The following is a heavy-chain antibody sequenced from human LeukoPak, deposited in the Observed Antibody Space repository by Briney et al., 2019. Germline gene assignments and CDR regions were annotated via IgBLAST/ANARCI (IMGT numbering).Heavy chain of an antibody. Sequence: SETLSLTCAVYGGSFSGYYWSWIRQPPGKGLEWIGEINHSGSTNYNPSLKSRVTISVDTSKNQFSLKLSSVPAADTAVYYCARGSRMRLLWFGEATYYFDYWGQGTLVTVSS. CDR1: GGSFSGYY. V-gene: IGHV4-34*01. CDR2: INHSGST. D-gene: IGHD3-10*01. CDR3: ARGSRMRLLWFGEATYYFDY. J-gene: IGHJ4*02.